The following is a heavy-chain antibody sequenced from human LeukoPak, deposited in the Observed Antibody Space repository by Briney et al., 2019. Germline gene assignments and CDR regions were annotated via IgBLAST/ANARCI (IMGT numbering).Heavy chain of an antibody. CDR3: AKSSKVVAATSFDY. V-gene: IGHV3-23*01. D-gene: IGHD2-15*01. CDR1: GFTFSNYA. Sequence: GKSLRLSCAASGFTFSNYAMHWVRQAPGKGLEWVSAISGSGGSTYYADSVKGRFTISRDNSKNTLYLQMNSLRAEDTAVYYCAKSSKVVAATSFDYWGQGTLVTVSS. CDR2: ISGSGGST. J-gene: IGHJ4*02.